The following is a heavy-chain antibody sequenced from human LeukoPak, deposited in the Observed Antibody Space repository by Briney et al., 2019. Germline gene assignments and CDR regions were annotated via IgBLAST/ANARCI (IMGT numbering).Heavy chain of an antibody. J-gene: IGHJ4*02. CDR3: ARDRYCSSTNCYRDFDY. V-gene: IGHV3-48*03. Sequence: GGSLRPSCAASGFTFSSYEMNWVRQAPGKGLEWVSYISSSGSTIYYADSVKGRFTISRDNAKNSLYLQMNSLRAEDTAVYYCARDRYCSSTNCYRDFDYWGQGTLVTVSS. D-gene: IGHD2-2*01. CDR1: GFTFSSYE. CDR2: ISSSGSTI.